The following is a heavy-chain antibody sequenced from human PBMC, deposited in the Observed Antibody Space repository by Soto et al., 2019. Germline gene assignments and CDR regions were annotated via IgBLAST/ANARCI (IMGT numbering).Heavy chain of an antibody. CDR3: AIAYWVYVSDY. CDR2: INHSGST. D-gene: IGHD2-8*02. Sequence: SLSSSVVYGTSIGYYFSWIRQPPGKGLEWIGEINHSGSTNYNPSLKSRVTISVDTSKNQFSLKLSSVTAADMSLYYCAIAYWVYVSDYRGQGSLVTVSS. CDR1: YGTSIGYY. V-gene: IGHV4-34*01. J-gene: IGHJ4*02.